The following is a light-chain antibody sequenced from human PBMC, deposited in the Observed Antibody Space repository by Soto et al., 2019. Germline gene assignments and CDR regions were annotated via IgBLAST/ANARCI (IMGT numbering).Light chain of an antibody. Sequence: EIVLTQSPATLSLSPGERATLSCRASQSVNSDLAWYQQKPGQAPRLLIYGASTRAAGFPDRFSGSGSGTEFTLTISSLQSEDFAIYYCQQYQDWPLTFGQGTKVDIK. V-gene: IGKV3-15*01. CDR1: QSVNSD. CDR3: QQYQDWPLT. CDR2: GAS. J-gene: IGKJ1*01.